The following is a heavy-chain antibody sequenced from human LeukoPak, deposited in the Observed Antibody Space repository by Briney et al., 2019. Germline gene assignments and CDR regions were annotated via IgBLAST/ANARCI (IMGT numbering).Heavy chain of an antibody. D-gene: IGHD2-2*01. CDR2: IGSSGRTI. J-gene: IGHJ4*02. Sequence: GGSLRLSCATSGFSFSTYTMNWVRQAPGKGLEWISYIGSSGRTIHYADSVEGRFTISRDNAKNSLYLQMNSLRDEDTAVYYCTRNLIGGPAALIDFWGQGTPVSVSS. CDR3: TRNLIGGPAALIDF. V-gene: IGHV3-48*02. CDR1: GFSFSTYT.